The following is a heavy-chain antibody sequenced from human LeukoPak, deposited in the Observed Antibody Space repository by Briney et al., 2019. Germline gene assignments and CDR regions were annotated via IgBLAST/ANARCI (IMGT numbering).Heavy chain of an antibody. Sequence: GGSLRLSCAASGFTFSSYDMSWVRQAPGKGLEWVSAISGNGGSTYYADSVKGRFTISRDNSKSTLYRQMNSLRAEDTAVYYCAKTRSHQWLAIDYWGQGTLVTVSS. D-gene: IGHD6-19*01. CDR3: AKTRSHQWLAIDY. CDR2: ISGNGGST. CDR1: GFTFSSYD. V-gene: IGHV3-23*01. J-gene: IGHJ4*02.